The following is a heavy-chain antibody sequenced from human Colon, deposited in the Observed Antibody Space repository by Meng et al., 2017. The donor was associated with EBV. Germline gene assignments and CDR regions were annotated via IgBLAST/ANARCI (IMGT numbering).Heavy chain of an antibody. V-gene: IGHV4-30-4*01. Sequence: HVRLQVSGPGLVKPSXXLSLTCTVSGGSINSGDYHWSWIRQPPGKGLEWIGYIYYTGSTYYNPSLKSRVTISMDTSKNQFSLRLSSVTAADTAVYYCARNYYFDYWGQGTLVTVSS. CDR1: GGSINSGDYH. CDR3: ARNYYFDY. J-gene: IGHJ4*02. CDR2: IYYTGST.